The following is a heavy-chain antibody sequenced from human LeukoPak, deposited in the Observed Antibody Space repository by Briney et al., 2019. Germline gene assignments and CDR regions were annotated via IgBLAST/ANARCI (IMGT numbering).Heavy chain of an antibody. CDR2: ISGSGGTT. J-gene: IGHJ4*02. Sequence: GGSLRLSCAASGFTLSSYAMSWVRQAPGKGLEWVSAISGSGGTTYYADSVKGRFTVSRDNSKNTLYLQMNSLRAEDTAVYYCATYYDFWSGYMYYFDYWGQGTLVTVSS. D-gene: IGHD3-3*01. CDR1: GFTLSSYA. V-gene: IGHV3-23*01. CDR3: ATYYDFWSGYMYYFDY.